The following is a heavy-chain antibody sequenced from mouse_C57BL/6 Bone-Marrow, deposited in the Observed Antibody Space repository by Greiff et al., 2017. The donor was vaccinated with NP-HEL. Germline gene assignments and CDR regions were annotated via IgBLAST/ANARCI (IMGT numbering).Heavy chain of an antibody. J-gene: IGHJ3*01. CDR2: ISSGGSYT. D-gene: IGHD2-1*01. CDR1: GFTFSSYG. CDR3: ASLLLFAY. Sequence: EEQVVESGGDLVKPGGSLKLSCAASGFTFSSYGMSWVRQTPDKRLEWVATISSGGSYTYYPDSVKGRFTISRDNAKNTLYLQMSSLKSEDTAMYYCASLLLFAYWGQGTLVTVSA. V-gene: IGHV5-6*01.